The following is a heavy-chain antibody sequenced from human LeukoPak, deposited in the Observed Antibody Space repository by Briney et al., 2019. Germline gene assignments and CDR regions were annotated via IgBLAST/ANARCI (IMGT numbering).Heavy chain of an antibody. CDR2: ISGSGGST. D-gene: IGHD2-2*01. V-gene: IGHV3-23*01. CDR3: AKDGMGYCSSTSCYGHDY. J-gene: IGHJ4*02. CDR1: GFTFSSYA. Sequence: GGSLRLSCAASGFTFSSYAMSWVRQAPGKGLEWVSAISGSGGSTDYADSVKGRFTISRDNSKNTLYLQMNSLRAEDTAVYYCAKDGMGYCSSTSCYGHDYWGQGTLVTVSS.